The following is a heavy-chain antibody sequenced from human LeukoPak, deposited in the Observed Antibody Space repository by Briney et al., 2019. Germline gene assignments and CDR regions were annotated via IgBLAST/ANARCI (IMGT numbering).Heavy chain of an antibody. CDR1: GYTFTGYY. D-gene: IGHD3-22*01. V-gene: IGHV1-69*13. Sequence: SVKVSCKASGYTFTGYYIHWVRQAPGQGLEWMGGIIPIFGTANYAQKFQGRVTITADESTSTAYMELSSLRSEDTAVYYCARIVGDAFDIWGQGTMVTVSS. CDR2: IIPIFGTA. J-gene: IGHJ3*02. CDR3: ARIVGDAFDI.